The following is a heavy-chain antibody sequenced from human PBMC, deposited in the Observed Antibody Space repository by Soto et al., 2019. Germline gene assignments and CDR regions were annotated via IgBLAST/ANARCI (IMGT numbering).Heavy chain of an antibody. D-gene: IGHD4-17*01. CDR2: IRSKANSYAT. Sequence: GGSLRLSCAASGFTFSGSAMHWVRQASGKGLEWVGRIRSKANSYATAYAASVKGRFTISRDDSKNTAYLQMNSLKTEDTAVYYCTRPEYPDYGDYGGDNYWYFDLWGRGTLVTVSS. V-gene: IGHV3-73*01. CDR1: GFTFSGSA. CDR3: TRPEYPDYGDYGGDNYWYFDL. J-gene: IGHJ2*01.